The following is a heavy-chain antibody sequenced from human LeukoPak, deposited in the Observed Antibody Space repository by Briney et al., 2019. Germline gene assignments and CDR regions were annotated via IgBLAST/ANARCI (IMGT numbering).Heavy chain of an antibody. V-gene: IGHV3-23*01. Sequence: GGSLRLSCAASGFTFSSYAMSWVRQAPGKGLEWVSAISGSGGTTNYADSVKGRLTFSRDISKNTLYLQMNGLRTEDTAMYYCARDAPQVPAAGVLASWGQGTLVTVSS. CDR3: ARDAPQVPAAGVLAS. CDR1: GFTFSSYA. J-gene: IGHJ5*02. D-gene: IGHD6-13*01. CDR2: ISGSGGTT.